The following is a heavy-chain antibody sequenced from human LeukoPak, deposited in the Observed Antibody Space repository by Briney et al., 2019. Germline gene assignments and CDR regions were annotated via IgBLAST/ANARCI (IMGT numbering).Heavy chain of an antibody. D-gene: IGHD2-15*01. CDR1: GYTFTGYY. CDR2: INPNSGGT. CDR3: ARGSMVVAVNLDY. V-gene: IGHV1-2*02. J-gene: IGHJ4*02. Sequence: ASVKVSCKASGYTFTGYYMHWVRQAPGQGLEWMGWINPNSGGTNYAQKFQGRVTMARDTSITTAYMELSRLRSDDTAIYYCARGSMVVAVNLDYWGQGTLVTVSS.